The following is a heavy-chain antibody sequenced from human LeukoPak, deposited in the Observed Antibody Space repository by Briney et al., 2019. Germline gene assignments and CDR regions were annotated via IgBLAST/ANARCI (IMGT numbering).Heavy chain of an antibody. CDR1: GFSLSTSGMC. CDR3: ARARAPAGCYGMDV. Sequence: SGPTLVNPTQTLTLTCTFSGFSLSTSGMCVSWIRQPPGKALEWLARIDWDDDKYYSTSLKTRLTISKDTSKNQVVLTMTNMDPVDTATYYCARARAPAGCYGMDVWGQGITVTVSS. CDR2: IDWDDDK. J-gene: IGHJ6*02. D-gene: IGHD2-2*01. V-gene: IGHV2-70*11.